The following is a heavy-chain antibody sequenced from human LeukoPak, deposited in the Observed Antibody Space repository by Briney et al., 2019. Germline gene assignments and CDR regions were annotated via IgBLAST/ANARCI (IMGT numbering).Heavy chain of an antibody. V-gene: IGHV3-30*18. CDR3: AKERYMLDY. CDR2: VSHDGSKK. D-gene: IGHD1-14*01. CDR1: GFTFSRYG. Sequence: GGSLRLSCAASGFTFSRYGMHWVRQAPGKGLEWVALVSHDGSKKYCADSVKGRFTISRDNPKNTLYLQMNSLRPEDTAVYFCAKERYMLDYWGQGTLVTVSS. J-gene: IGHJ4*02.